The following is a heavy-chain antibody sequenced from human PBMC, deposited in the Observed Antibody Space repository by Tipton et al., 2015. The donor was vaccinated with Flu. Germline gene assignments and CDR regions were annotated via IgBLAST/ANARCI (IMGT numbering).Heavy chain of an antibody. V-gene: IGHV1-69*18. Sequence: QLVQSGAEVKKPGSSVKVSCKASGGTFSSSTMNWVRQAPGQGLEWMGRIIPISGSANYAQKFQGRVTITADESTNTAYMELSSLRSEDTAVYYCARERPRDGYFMGTFDYWGRGTLVTVSS. CDR3: ARERPRDGYFMGTFDY. CDR2: IIPISGSA. D-gene: IGHD5-24*01. CDR1: GGTFSSST. J-gene: IGHJ4*02.